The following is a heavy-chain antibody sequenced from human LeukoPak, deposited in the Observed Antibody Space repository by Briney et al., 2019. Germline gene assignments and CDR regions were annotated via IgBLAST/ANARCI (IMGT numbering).Heavy chain of an antibody. CDR1: GFTVSSNY. J-gene: IGHJ4*02. Sequence: GGSLRLSCAAPGFTVSSNYMSWVRQAPGKGLEWVSVIYSGGSTYYADSVKGRFTISRDNSKNTLYLQMNSLRAEDTAVYYCARAKVFYGTGSYYNDYWGQGTLVTVSS. CDR2: IYSGGST. CDR3: ARAKVFYGTGSYYNDY. V-gene: IGHV3-53*01. D-gene: IGHD3-10*01.